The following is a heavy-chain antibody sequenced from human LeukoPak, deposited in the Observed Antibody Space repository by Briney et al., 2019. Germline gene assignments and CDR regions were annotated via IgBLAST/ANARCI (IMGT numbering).Heavy chain of an antibody. V-gene: IGHV1-24*01. Sequence: ASVKVSCKVSGYTLTELSMHWVRQAPGEGLEWMGGFDPEDGETIYAQKFQGRVTMTEDTSTDTAYMELSSLRSEDTAVYYCATAQQWLVLGYFDYWGQGTLVTVSS. D-gene: IGHD6-19*01. CDR1: GYTLTELS. CDR3: ATAQQWLVLGYFDY. J-gene: IGHJ4*02. CDR2: FDPEDGET.